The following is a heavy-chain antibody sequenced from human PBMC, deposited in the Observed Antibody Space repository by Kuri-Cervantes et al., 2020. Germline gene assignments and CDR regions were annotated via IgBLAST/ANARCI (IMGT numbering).Heavy chain of an antibody. Sequence: SETLSLTCTVSGGSISSYYWSWIRQPPGKGLEWIGYIYYSGSTFYNPSLKSRVTISVDTSKNQFSLKLSSVTAADTAVYYCARVFRSGYYYLYAFDIWGQGTMVTVSS. J-gene: IGHJ3*02. V-gene: IGHV4-59*08. CDR3: ARVFRSGYYYLYAFDI. CDR2: IYYSGST. D-gene: IGHD3-22*01. CDR1: GGSISSYY.